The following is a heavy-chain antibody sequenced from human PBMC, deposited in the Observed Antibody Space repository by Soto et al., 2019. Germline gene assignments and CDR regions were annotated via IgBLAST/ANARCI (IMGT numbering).Heavy chain of an antibody. J-gene: IGHJ4*02. CDR3: AKGGTVAGTNDFDY. Sequence: GGSLRLSCAASGFTFSSYGMHWARQAPGKGLEWVAVISYDGSNEYYADSVKGRFTISRDNSKNTLYLQMNSLRAEDTAVYYCAKGGTVAGTNDFDYWGQGTLVTVSS. CDR2: ISYDGSNE. V-gene: IGHV3-30*18. CDR1: GFTFSSYG. D-gene: IGHD6-19*01.